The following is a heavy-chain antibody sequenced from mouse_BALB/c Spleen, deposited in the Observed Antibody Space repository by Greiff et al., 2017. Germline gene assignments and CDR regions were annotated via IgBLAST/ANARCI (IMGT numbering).Heavy chain of an antibody. D-gene: IGHD2-1*01. V-gene: IGHV3-8*02. J-gene: IGHJ1*01. CDR3: ARWDYGNYDWYFDV. CDR1: GDSITSGY. CDR2: ISYSGST. Sequence: EVKLVESGPSLVKPSQTLSLTCSVTGDSITSGYWNWIRKFPGNKLEYMGYISYSGSTYYNPSLKSRISITRDTSKNQYYLQLNSVTTEDTATYYCARWDYGNYDWYFDVWGAGTTVTVSS.